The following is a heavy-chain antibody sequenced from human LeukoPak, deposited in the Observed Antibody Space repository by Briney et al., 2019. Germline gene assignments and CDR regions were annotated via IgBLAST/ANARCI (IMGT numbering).Heavy chain of an antibody. V-gene: IGHV1-18*01. CDR2: ISAYNGNT. D-gene: IGHD2-15*01. CDR3: ARASAVVAASFSGYYYYMDV. CDR1: GYTFTSYG. J-gene: IGHJ6*03. Sequence: ASVKVSCKASGYTFTSYGISWVRQAPGQGLEWMGWISAYNGNTNYAQKLQGRVTMTTDTSTSTAYMELRSLRSDDTAVYYCARASAVVAASFSGYYYYMDVWGKGTTVTVSS.